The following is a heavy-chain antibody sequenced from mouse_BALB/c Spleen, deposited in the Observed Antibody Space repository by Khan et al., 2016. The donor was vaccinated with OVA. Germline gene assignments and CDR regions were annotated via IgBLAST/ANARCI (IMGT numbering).Heavy chain of an antibody. Sequence: QVRLQQSGAELVKPGASVKLSCKTSGYTFSSYWIQWVKQRPGQGLGWIGEIFPGTGTTYYNENFKGKATLTIDTSSTTAYMQLSSLTSQDSAVYCCARGYCGNYEFAYWGQGTLGTVAA. J-gene: IGHJ3*01. V-gene: IGHV1S132*01. CDR3: ARGYCGNYEFAY. D-gene: IGHD2-1*01. CDR1: GYTFSSYW. CDR2: IFPGTGTT.